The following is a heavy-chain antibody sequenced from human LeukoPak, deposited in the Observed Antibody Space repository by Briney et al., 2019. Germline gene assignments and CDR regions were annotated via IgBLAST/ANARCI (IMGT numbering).Heavy chain of an antibody. CDR2: INHSGST. D-gene: IGHD3-3*01. CDR1: GGSFSGYY. Sequence: SGTLSLTCAVYGGSFSGYYWSWIRQPPGKGLEWIGEINHSGSTNYNPSLKSRVTISVDTSKNQFSLKLSSVTAADAAVYYCAGKYYDFWSGSDYWGQGTLVTVSS. V-gene: IGHV4-34*01. J-gene: IGHJ4*02. CDR3: AGKYYDFWSGSDY.